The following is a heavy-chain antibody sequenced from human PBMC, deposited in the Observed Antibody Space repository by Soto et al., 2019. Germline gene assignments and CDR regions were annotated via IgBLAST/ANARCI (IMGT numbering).Heavy chain of an antibody. CDR2: IIDSGGYT. J-gene: IGHJ6*02. D-gene: IGHD4-17*01. CDR1: GFTFSSST. CDR3: AKETYAYGGMDV. V-gene: IGHV3-23*01. Sequence: EVQLLESGGGLVQPGGSLRLSCAASGFTFSSSTMNWVRQAPGKGLEWVSAIIDSGGYTYYADSVKGRFTISRDNSKNTLYLQMNSLRAEDTALYYSAKETYAYGGMDVWGQGTKVSFSS.